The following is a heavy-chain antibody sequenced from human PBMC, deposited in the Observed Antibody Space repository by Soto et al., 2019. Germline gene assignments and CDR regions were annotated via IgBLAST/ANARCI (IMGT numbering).Heavy chain of an antibody. J-gene: IGHJ4*02. Sequence: QVQLVESGGGVVQPGRSLRLSCAASGFTFSGYGMHWVRQAPGKGLEWVAITRHDGSNTYYADSVRGRFTISRDNSKKPRYLQMDSLRAEDTAVYYCARDGVGATTFFGYFDYWGQGTLVTVSS. CDR2: TRHDGSNT. V-gene: IGHV3-33*01. CDR1: GFTFSGYG. CDR3: ARDGVGATTFFGYFDY. D-gene: IGHD1-26*01.